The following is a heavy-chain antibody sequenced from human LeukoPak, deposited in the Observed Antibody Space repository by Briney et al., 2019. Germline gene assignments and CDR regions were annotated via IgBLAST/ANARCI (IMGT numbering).Heavy chain of an antibody. V-gene: IGHV4-39*01. CDR3: SRQALSYCGGDCYYYFDY. D-gene: IGHD2-21*02. J-gene: IGHJ4*02. CDR2: IYYSGST. Sequence: SETLSLTCTVSGGSISSATYFWGWLRRPPGKGLEAFGSIYYSGSTYYNPSLKSRVTISVDTSKSRFSLKLSSVTAADTAVYYCSRQALSYCGGDCYYYFDYWGRGTLVTVSS. CDR1: GGSISSATYF.